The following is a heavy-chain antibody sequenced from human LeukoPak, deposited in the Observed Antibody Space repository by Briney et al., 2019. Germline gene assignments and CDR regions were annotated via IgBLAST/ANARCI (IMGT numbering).Heavy chain of an antibody. CDR3: SRVAAIDY. CDR2: ISSSGIPM. CDR1: GFTFSDYY. Sequence: GGSLRLSCAASGFTFSDYYMTWIRQVPGKGPEWVSYISSSGIPMYYADSVKGRFSISRDNAKNSLFLQMYSLRADDTAVYYCSRVAAIDYWGQGILAPVS. V-gene: IGHV3-11*01. D-gene: IGHD6-25*01. J-gene: IGHJ4*02.